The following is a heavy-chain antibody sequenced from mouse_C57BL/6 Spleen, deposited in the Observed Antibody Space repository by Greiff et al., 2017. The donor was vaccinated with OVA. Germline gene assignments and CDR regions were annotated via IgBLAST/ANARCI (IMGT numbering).Heavy chain of an antibody. Sequence: QVQLQQPGAELVRPGTSVKLSCQASGYTFTSYWMHWVKQRPGQGLEWIGVIDPSDSYTNYNQKFKGKATFTVDTSSSTAYMQLSSLTSEDSAVYYCASGDYYAMDYWGQGTSVTVSS. CDR1: GYTFTSYW. CDR3: ASGDYYAMDY. CDR2: IDPSDSYT. V-gene: IGHV1-59*01. J-gene: IGHJ4*01.